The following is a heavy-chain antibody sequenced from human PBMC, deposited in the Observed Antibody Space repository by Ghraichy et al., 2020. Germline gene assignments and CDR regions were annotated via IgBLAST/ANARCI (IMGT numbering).Heavy chain of an antibody. CDR2: FDPEDGET. CDR1: GYTLTELS. CDR3: ATRYGRGVQDAFDI. D-gene: IGHD3-10*01. J-gene: IGHJ3*02. V-gene: IGHV1-24*01. Sequence: ASVKVSCKVSGYTLTELSMYWVRQAPGKGLEWMGGFDPEDGETIYAQKFQGRVTMTEDTSTDTAYMELSSLRSEDTAVYYCATRYGRGVQDAFDIWGQGTMVTVSS.